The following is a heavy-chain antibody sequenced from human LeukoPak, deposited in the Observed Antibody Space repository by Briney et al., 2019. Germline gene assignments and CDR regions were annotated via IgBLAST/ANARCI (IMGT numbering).Heavy chain of an antibody. CDR1: GGSISSYY. Sequence: SETLSLTCTVSGGSISSYYWSWIRQPPGKGLEWIGYIYYSGSTNYNPSLKGRVTISVDTSKNQFSLKLSSVTAADTAVYYCARNARYYDYVWGSYRSYAWGYWGQGTLVTVSS. D-gene: IGHD3-16*02. CDR2: IYYSGST. CDR3: ARNARYYDYVWGSYRSYAWGY. J-gene: IGHJ4*02. V-gene: IGHV4-59*01.